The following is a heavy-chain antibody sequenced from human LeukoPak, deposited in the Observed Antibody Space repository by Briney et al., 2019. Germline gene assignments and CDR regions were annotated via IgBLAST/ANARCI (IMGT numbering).Heavy chain of an antibody. D-gene: IGHD6-13*01. Sequence: GGSLRLSCAGSGFTFSSYSMNWVRQAPGKGLEWVSSISSSSNYIYYADSVKGRFTISRDNAKNSLSPQMNSLRAEDTAVYYCARGTAAAAWFDPWGQGTLVTVSS. CDR2: ISSSSNYI. CDR1: GFTFSSYS. CDR3: ARGTAAAAWFDP. V-gene: IGHV3-21*01. J-gene: IGHJ5*02.